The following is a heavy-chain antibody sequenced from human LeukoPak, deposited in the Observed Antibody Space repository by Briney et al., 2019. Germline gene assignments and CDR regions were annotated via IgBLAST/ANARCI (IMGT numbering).Heavy chain of an antibody. V-gene: IGHV1-24*01. CDR2: FDPEDGET. Sequence: ASVKVSCKVSGYTLTELSMHWVRQAPGKGLEWMGGFDPEDGETIYAQKFQGRVTMTEDTSTDTAYMELSSLRSEDTAVYFCATENPLSGSSYFDYWGQGTLVTVSS. J-gene: IGHJ4*02. D-gene: IGHD1-26*01. CDR3: ATENPLSGSSYFDY. CDR1: GYTLTELS.